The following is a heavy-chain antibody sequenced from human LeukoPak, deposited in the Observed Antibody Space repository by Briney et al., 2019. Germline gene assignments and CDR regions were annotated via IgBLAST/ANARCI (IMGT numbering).Heavy chain of an antibody. CDR1: GFTVSGKY. CDR2: IYTAGST. V-gene: IGHV3-53*01. Sequence: GGSLRLSCAASGFTVSGKYMSWARQAPGMGLEWVSVIYTAGSTSYADSVRGRFTISRDNSKNTLYLQMNSLGAEDTAVYFCAGGSSWPGLSFWGQGTLLTVSS. CDR3: AGGSSWPGLSF. D-gene: IGHD6-13*01. J-gene: IGHJ4*02.